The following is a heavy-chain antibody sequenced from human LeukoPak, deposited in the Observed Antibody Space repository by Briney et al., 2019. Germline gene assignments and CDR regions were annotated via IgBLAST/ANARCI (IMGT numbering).Heavy chain of an antibody. J-gene: IGHJ4*02. D-gene: IGHD2-2*01. V-gene: IGHV4-59*11. CDR3: ARFSSGCSTSSCYLTY. CDR2: IHYTGNT. Sequence: NSSETLSLTCSVSGGSLISHYWSWIRQPPGKGLELIGHIHYTGNTFYNPSLRGRVTISLNTSNNQFSLKLTSMTAADTAVYYCARFSSGCSTSSCYLTYWGQGTLVTVS. CDR1: GGSLISHY.